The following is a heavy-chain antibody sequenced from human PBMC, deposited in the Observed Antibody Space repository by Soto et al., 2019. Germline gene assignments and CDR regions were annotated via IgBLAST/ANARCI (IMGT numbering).Heavy chain of an antibody. J-gene: IGHJ6*02. CDR3: ARARVGAQATGTRNLYYYYGMDV. V-gene: IGHV4-34*01. CDR2: INHSGST. D-gene: IGHD1-7*01. Sequence: PSETLSLTCAVYGGSFSGYYWSWIRQPPGKGLEWIGEINHSGSTNYNPSLKSRVTISVDTSKNQFSLKLSSVTAADTAVYYCARARVGAQATGTRNLYYYYGMDVWGQGTTVTVS. CDR1: GGSFSGYY.